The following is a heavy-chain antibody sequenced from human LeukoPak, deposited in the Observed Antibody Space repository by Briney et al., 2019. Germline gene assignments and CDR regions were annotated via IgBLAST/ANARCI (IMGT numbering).Heavy chain of an antibody. V-gene: IGHV3-7*03. D-gene: IGHD3-3*01. J-gene: IGHJ4*02. CDR1: GFTFRTYW. CDR3: ARDQYDSWSRRGNFDS. CDR2: IKHDGSEK. Sequence: GGSLRLSCAASGFTFRTYWMSWARQAPGKGLEWVANIKHDGSEKSYVDSVKGRFTVSRDNTKNSLYLQMNSLRAEDTGVFYCARDQYDSWSRRGNFDSWGQGTLVIVSS.